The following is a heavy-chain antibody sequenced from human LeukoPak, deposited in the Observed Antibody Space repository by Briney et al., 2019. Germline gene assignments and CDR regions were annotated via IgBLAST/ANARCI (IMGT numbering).Heavy chain of an antibody. CDR3: ARGRTYNSRGYPDY. CDR1: GFAFGHYD. D-gene: IGHD3-22*01. J-gene: IGHJ4*02. V-gene: IGHV3-13*04. Sequence: GSLRLSCAASGFAFGHYDMHWVRQGTGKGLEWVSGAGTTGDTYYAASVKGRFTISRENARNSFYLQMNSLTAEDTAVYYCARGRTYNSRGYPDYWGQGTLVTVSS. CDR2: AGTTGDT.